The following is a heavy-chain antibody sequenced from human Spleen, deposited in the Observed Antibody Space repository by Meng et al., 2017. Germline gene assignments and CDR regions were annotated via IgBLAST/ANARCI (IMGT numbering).Heavy chain of an antibody. J-gene: IGHJ4*02. D-gene: IGHD3-10*01. CDR3: AREPRRVRGIID. CDR1: GFTFSDYY. CDR2: ISRDGTMI. V-gene: IGHV3-11*04. Sequence: GESLKISCAASGFTFSDYYMSWIRQAPGKGLVWISYISRDGTMIYYADSVKGRFTISRDNAKNSLYLQMNSLRVEDTAVYYCAREPRRVRGIIDWGQGTLVTVSS.